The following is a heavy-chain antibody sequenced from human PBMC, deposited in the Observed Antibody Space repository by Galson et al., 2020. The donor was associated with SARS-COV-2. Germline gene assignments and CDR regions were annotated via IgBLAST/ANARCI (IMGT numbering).Heavy chain of an antibody. D-gene: IGHD3-22*01. J-gene: IGHJ3*02. Sequence: ASVKVSCKASGYTFTGYYMHWVQQAPGQGLEWMGWINPNSDGTNYAQKFQGRVTMNRDTSISTAYMELSRRRSDDTAVYYSATAHDSSGYYYDAFDIWGQGTMVTVSS. CDR3: ATAHDSSGYYYDAFDI. V-gene: IGHV1-2*02. CDR2: INPNSDGT. CDR1: GYTFTGYY.